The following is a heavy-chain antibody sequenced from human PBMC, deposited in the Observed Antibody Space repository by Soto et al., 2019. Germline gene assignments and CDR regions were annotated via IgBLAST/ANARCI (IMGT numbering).Heavy chain of an antibody. J-gene: IGHJ4*02. V-gene: IGHV3-23*01. Sequence: EVQLLESGGGLVQPGGSLKLSCAASGFTFSSYAMSWVRQAPGKGLEWVSAISGSGGSTYYADSVKGRFTISRDNSKNTLYLPMNSLRAEDTAVYYCAQVRNCGGDCYPFDYWGQGTLVTVSS. CDR3: AQVRNCGGDCYPFDY. CDR2: ISGSGGST. D-gene: IGHD2-21*02. CDR1: GFTFSSYA.